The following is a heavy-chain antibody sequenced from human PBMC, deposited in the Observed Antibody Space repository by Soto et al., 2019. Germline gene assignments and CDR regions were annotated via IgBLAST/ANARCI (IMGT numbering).Heavy chain of an antibody. J-gene: IGHJ3*02. Sequence: SSVKVSCKASGGTFNNYAISLLRQAPGQWLELMGGIIPLFGTTNYAQKFQGRVTITADESTSTAYMELSSLRSEDTAFYYCARPRSHYYDRSAERAFDIWGQGTMVPSPQ. CDR3: ARPRSHYYDRSAERAFDI. CDR1: GGTFNNYA. V-gene: IGHV1-69*13. D-gene: IGHD3-22*01. CDR2: IIPLFGTT.